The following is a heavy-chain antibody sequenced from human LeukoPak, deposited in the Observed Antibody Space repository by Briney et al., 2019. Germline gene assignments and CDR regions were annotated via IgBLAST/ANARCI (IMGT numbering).Heavy chain of an antibody. D-gene: IGHD5-18*01. CDR1: GVTFSRYE. Sequence: GGSLRLSCAASGVTFSRYEMHWVRQAPGKGLEWVTLISNDGSNKYYADSVKGRLTISRDNSKNTLSLQMNSLRVEDTAVYYCATLFVATAPPDYWGQGTLVTVSS. V-gene: IGHV3-30-3*01. J-gene: IGHJ4*02. CDR2: ISNDGSNK. CDR3: ATLFVATAPPDY.